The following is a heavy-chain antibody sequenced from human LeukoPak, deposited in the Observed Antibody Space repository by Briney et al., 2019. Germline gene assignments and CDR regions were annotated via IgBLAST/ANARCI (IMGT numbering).Heavy chain of an antibody. Sequence: ASVKVSCKASGGTFSSYAISWVRQAPGQGLEWMGWISAYNGNTNYAQKLQGRVTMTTDTSTSTAYMELRSLRSDDTAVYYCARSRIQLGDAFDIWGQGTMVTVSS. D-gene: IGHD5-18*01. CDR1: GGTFSSYA. CDR2: ISAYNGNT. V-gene: IGHV1-18*01. J-gene: IGHJ3*02. CDR3: ARSRIQLGDAFDI.